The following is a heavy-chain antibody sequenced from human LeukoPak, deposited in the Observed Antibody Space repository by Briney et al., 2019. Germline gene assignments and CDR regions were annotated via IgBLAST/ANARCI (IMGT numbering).Heavy chain of an antibody. CDR2: ISSSSSYI. CDR3: AREWTYNWNYVVDY. J-gene: IGHJ4*02. V-gene: IGHV3-21*01. Sequence: PGGSLRLSCAASGFTFSGYSMNWVRQAPGKGLEWVSSISSSSSYIYYADSVKGRFTISRDNAKNSLYLQMNSLGAEDTAVYYCAREWTYNWNYVVDYWGQGTLVTVSS. D-gene: IGHD1-7*01. CDR1: GFTFSGYS.